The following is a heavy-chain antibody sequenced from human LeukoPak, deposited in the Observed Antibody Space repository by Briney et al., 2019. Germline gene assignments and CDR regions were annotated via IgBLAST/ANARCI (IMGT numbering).Heavy chain of an antibody. J-gene: IGHJ4*02. CDR2: ISSSSSYI. Sequence: PGGSLRLSCAASGFSFSSYSMHWPRQAPGKGLEWVSSISSSSSYIYYADSVKGRFTISRDNAKNSLYLQMNSLRAEDTAMYYCARRIVATKHFDYWGQGTLVTVYS. D-gene: IGHD5-12*01. CDR3: ARRIVATKHFDY. CDR1: GFSFSSYS. V-gene: IGHV3-21*01.